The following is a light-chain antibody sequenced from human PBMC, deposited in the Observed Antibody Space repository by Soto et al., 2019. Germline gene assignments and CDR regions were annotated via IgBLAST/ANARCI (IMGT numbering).Light chain of an antibody. CDR3: PTWGTGFQL. CDR1: SGHSSYA. CDR2: LNNDASH. Sequence: QSVLTQSPSASASLGASVKLTCTLSSGHSSYAIAWHQKQPGKGPRYLMDLNNDASHTKGDGIPDRFSGSSSGADRYLIISSLQYEDEADYYSPTWGTGFQLFGGGTKVTVL. J-gene: IGLJ3*02. V-gene: IGLV4-69*01.